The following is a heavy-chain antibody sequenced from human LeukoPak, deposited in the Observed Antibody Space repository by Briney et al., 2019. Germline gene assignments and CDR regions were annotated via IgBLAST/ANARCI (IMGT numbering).Heavy chain of an antibody. CDR2: ISSSSSYI. CDR1: GFTFSSYS. J-gene: IGHJ3*02. D-gene: IGHD7-27*01. Sequence: GGSLRLSCAASGFTFSSYSMNWVRQAPGKGLQWVSSISSSSSYIYYADSVKGRFTISRDNAKNSLYLQMNSLRAEDTAVYYCARAGDLPEMDIWGQGTMVTVSS. V-gene: IGHV3-21*01. CDR3: ARAGDLPEMDI.